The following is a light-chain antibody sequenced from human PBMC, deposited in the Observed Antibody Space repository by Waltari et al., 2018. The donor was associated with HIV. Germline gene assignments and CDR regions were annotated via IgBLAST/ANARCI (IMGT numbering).Light chain of an antibody. J-gene: IGKJ5*01. CDR2: GAS. CDR3: QQSYTSPSLT. CDR1: QNINIY. V-gene: IGKV1-39*01. Sequence: DIQMTQSPSSLSASVGDRVTVTCRASQNINIYLNWYQQKPGKVPKLLIYGASTLQSGVPSRFSGGGSGTDFTLIISSLQPEDFATYFCQQSYTSPSLTFGQGTRLEIK.